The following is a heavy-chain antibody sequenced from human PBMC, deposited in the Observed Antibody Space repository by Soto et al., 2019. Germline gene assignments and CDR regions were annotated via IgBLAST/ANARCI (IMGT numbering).Heavy chain of an antibody. J-gene: IGHJ4*03. CDR3: AEPFPGGHNAVED. CDR2: TSNSAPT. D-gene: IGHD2-15*01. V-gene: IGHV4-4*08. CDR1: GGSISSYH. Sequence: QVQLQESGPGLVKPSETLSLTCTVSGGSISSYHWSWIRQSPGKGLEWIGYTSNSAPTIYNPSLKERVPISGGPAKDPVPLGLGFVTGADTAGEFRAEPFPGGHNAVEDRGQGGLVTVSS.